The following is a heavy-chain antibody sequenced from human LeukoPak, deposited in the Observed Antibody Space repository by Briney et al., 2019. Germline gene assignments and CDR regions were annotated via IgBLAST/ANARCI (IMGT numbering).Heavy chain of an antibody. CDR3: AKDSYSKGDF. Sequence: GGSLRLSCAASGFTFSSYAMSWVRQAPGKGLEWVANIKNDGAVKNYVDSVKGRFTISRDNAKNSLYLQMNSLGAEDTAVYYCAKDSYSKGDFWGQGVLVTVSS. D-gene: IGHD6-13*01. CDR1: GFTFSSYA. J-gene: IGHJ4*02. CDR2: IKNDGAVK. V-gene: IGHV3-7*01.